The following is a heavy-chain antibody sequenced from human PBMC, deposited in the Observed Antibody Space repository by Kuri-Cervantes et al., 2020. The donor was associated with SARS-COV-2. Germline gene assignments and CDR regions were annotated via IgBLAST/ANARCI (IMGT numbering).Heavy chain of an antibody. CDR1: GSTSSSYS. D-gene: IGHD3-9*01. CDR3: ARGSEAGYYYFDY. CDR2: ISSSSSTI. Sequence: SLNISCAASGSTSSSYSMNLVRQAPGKGLEWVSYISSSSSTIYYADSVKGRFTISRDNAKTSLYLQMNSVSDEDTAVYYCARGSEAGYYYFDYWGQGTLVTVSS. V-gene: IGHV3-48*02. J-gene: IGHJ4*02.